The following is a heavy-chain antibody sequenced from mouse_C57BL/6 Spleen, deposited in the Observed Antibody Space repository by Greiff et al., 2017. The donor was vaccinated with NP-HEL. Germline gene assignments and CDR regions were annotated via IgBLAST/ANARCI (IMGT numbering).Heavy chain of an antibody. J-gene: IGHJ2*01. CDR1: GYTFTSYW. CDR3: ARWVITTVVARGY. D-gene: IGHD1-1*01. CDR2: IYPGSGST. Sequence: VQLQQPGAELVKPGASVKMSCQASGYTFTSYWLTWVKQRPGQGLEWIGDIYPGSGSTNYTEKFKSKATLTVDTSSSTAYMQLSSLTSEDSAVYYCARWVITTVVARGYWGQGTTLTVSS. V-gene: IGHV1-55*01.